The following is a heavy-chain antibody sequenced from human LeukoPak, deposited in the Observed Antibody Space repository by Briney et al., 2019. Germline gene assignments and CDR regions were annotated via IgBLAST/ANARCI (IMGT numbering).Heavy chain of an antibody. CDR1: GGTFSSYA. D-gene: IGHD4-11*01. CDR3: ARGMTTVTTHAFDI. Sequence: ASVKVSCKASGGTFSSYAINWVRQAPGQGLEWVGGIIPIFDTPSYAQKFQGRVTITADESTSTAYMELSSLRSEDTAVFYCARGMTTVTTHAFDIWGQGTMVTVSS. J-gene: IGHJ3*02. CDR2: IIPIFDTP. V-gene: IGHV1-69*01.